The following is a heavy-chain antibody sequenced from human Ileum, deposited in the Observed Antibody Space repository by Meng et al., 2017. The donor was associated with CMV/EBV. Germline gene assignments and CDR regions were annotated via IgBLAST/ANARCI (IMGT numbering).Heavy chain of an antibody. CDR1: GFTFSNDW. CDR3: VRSHRGSYGWFGP. J-gene: IGHJ5*02. D-gene: IGHD3-10*01. CDR2: IAYDGSVI. Sequence: VQLLESGGDMVKPEGSLRLSCAASGFTFSNDWMHWIRQAPGKGLEWVSRIAYDGSVINYADSVEGRFSISRDNARNTVYLQMNSLTVDDTAVYHCVRSHRGSYGWFGPWGQGTLVTVSS. V-gene: IGHV3-74*02.